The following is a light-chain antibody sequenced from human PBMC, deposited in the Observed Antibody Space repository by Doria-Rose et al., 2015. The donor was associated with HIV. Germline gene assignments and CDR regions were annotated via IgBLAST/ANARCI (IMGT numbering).Light chain of an antibody. J-gene: IGKJ1*01. CDR1: QSVSANY. CDR2: GAS. V-gene: IGKV3-20*01. Sequence: EIVLTQSPGTLSLSPGERATLSCRASQSVSANYLAWYQQRPGQSPRLLISGASSRATDIADRFSGSGPGTDFTLTISRLEPEDFAVYYCHQYASSRTFGQGTKVEIK. CDR3: HQYASSRT.